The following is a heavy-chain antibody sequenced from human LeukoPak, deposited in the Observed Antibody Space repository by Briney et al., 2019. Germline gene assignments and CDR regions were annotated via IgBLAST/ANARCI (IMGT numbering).Heavy chain of an antibody. V-gene: IGHV4-59*08. J-gene: IGHJ4*02. CDR3: ARHEPYYYDSSDYWGYYFDY. D-gene: IGHD3-22*01. CDR2: IYYSGST. CDR1: GGSIGSYY. Sequence: PSETLSLTCTVSGGSIGSYYWSWIRQPPGKGLEWIGYIYYSGSTNSNPSLKSRVTVSVDTSKNQFSLRLSSVTAADTAVYYCARHEPYYYDSSDYWGYYFDYWGQGTLVTVSS.